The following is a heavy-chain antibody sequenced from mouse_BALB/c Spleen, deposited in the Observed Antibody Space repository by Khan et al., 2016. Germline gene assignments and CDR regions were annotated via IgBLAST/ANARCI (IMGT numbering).Heavy chain of an antibody. CDR2: IYPSDSYA. CDR1: GYTFTSYW. Sequence: QVQLQQPGAELVRPGASVKLSCKASGYTFTSYWINWVKQRPGQGLEWIGNIYPSDSYANYNQKFKDKATLTVDKSSSTAYMQLSSPTSEDSAFYYCTSGGDYADYWGQGTTLTVSS. V-gene: IGHV1-69*02. CDR3: TSGGDYADY. J-gene: IGHJ2*01. D-gene: IGHD2-4*01.